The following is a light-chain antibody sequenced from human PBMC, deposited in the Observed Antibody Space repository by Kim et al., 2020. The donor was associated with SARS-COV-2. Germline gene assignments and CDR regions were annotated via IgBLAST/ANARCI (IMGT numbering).Light chain of an antibody. CDR1: DIGSES. V-gene: IGLV3-21*04. Sequence: APGKTATIPCGGGDIGSESVHWYQQKPGQAPVVIMYYDRDLPSGIPERFSGYNSGNTATLTISRVEAGDEADYFCQVWDINTDQGVFGGGTKLTVL. CDR2: YDR. CDR3: QVWDINTDQGV. J-gene: IGLJ3*02.